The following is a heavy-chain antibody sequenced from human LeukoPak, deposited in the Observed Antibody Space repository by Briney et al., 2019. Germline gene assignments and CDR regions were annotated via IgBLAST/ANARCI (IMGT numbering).Heavy chain of an antibody. V-gene: IGHV1-69*01. D-gene: IGHD5-18*01. CDR2: IIPIFGTA. Sequence: ASVKVSCKASGGTFSSYAISWVRQAPGQGLEWMGGIIPIFGTANYAQKFQGRVTITADESTSTAYMELSSLRSEDTAVYYCARQQYSYASLQTYYFDYWGQGTLVTVSS. CDR1: GGTFSSYA. J-gene: IGHJ4*02. CDR3: ARQQYSYASLQTYYFDY.